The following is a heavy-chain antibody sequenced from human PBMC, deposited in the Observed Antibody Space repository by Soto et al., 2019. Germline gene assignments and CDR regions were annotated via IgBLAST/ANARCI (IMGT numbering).Heavy chain of an antibody. CDR3: ARGSLYGSGSYYFDY. D-gene: IGHD3-10*01. J-gene: IGHJ4*02. Sequence: QVQLVESGGGVVQTGRSLRLSCAASGFTFSRYAMHWVRQAPGKGLEGVTVISYDGSNKYYADSVKVRFTISRDNSKNTQYLQMNSLRDEDTAVYYCARGSLYGSGSYYFDYWGQGTLVTVSS. V-gene: IGHV3-30-3*01. CDR2: ISYDGSNK. CDR1: GFTFSRYA.